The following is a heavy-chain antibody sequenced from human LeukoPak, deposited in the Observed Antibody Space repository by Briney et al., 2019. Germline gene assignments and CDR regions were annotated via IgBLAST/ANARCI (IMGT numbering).Heavy chain of an antibody. CDR3: AKTGLELLSIYRVYYFDS. CDR1: GFTFSSYW. D-gene: IGHD1-7*01. CDR2: IFPSGGEI. J-gene: IGHJ4*02. V-gene: IGHV3-23*01. Sequence: GGSLRLSCAASGFTFSSYWMHWVRQAPGKGLEWVSSIFPSGGEIHYADSVRGRFTISRDNSKSTLSLQMNSLRAEDTAVYYCAKTGLELLSIYRVYYFDSWGQGTQVTVSS.